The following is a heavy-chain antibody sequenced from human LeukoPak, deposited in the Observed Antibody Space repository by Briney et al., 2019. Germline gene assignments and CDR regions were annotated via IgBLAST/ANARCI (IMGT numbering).Heavy chain of an antibody. CDR3: ARPAPPGGIVYCFHI. Sequence: GGSLRLSCAASGFIFSTYATHWVRQAPGKGLEWVAIISYDGNYRNYADSVKGRFTISRDNSKNTLHLQMNSLGAEDTAVYYCARPAPPGGIVYCFHIWGQGTMVTVSS. V-gene: IGHV3-30*03. CDR2: ISYDGNYR. CDR1: GFIFSTYA. D-gene: IGHD2-15*01. J-gene: IGHJ3*02.